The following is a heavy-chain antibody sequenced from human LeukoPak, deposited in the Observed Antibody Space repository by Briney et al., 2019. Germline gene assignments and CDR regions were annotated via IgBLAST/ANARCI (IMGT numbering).Heavy chain of an antibody. CDR2: ISSSSSTI. CDR3: ARSEVTPYGYFDY. J-gene: IGHJ4*01. CDR1: GFTFSSYS. D-gene: IGHD3-10*01. V-gene: IGHV3-48*01. Sequence: PGGSLRLSCAASGFTFSSYSVNWVRQAPGKGLEWVSYISSSSSTIYYVESVKGRFTTSRDNAKNSLYLQMNSLRAEDTAVYYCARSEVTPYGYFDYWGQGTLVTVSS.